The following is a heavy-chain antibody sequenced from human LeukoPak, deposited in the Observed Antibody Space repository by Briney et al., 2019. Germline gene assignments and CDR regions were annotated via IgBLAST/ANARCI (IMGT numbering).Heavy chain of an antibody. V-gene: IGHV3-23*01. CDR1: GFTYSSYA. Sequence: PGGSLRLSCAASGFTYSSYAMSWVRQAPGKGLEWVSAISGSGGSTYYADSVKGRFTISRDNSENTLYLQMNSLRAEDTAVYYCAKWGYDSSGSPYYFDYWGQGTLVTVSS. D-gene: IGHD3-22*01. CDR2: ISGSGGST. J-gene: IGHJ4*02. CDR3: AKWGYDSSGSPYYFDY.